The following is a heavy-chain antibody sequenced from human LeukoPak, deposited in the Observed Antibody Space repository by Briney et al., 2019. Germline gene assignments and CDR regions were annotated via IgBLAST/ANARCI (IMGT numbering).Heavy chain of an antibody. CDR2: INTDGSST. CDR1: GFTFSSYW. V-gene: IGHV3-74*01. J-gene: IGHJ5*02. Sequence: GGSLRLSCAASGFTFSSYWMYWVRQAPGKGLVWVSRINTDGSSTYYADSVKGRFTISRDNAKNTLYLQMNSLRAEDTAVYYCASPVGATSAWGQGTLVTVSS. CDR3: ASPVGATSA. D-gene: IGHD1-26*01.